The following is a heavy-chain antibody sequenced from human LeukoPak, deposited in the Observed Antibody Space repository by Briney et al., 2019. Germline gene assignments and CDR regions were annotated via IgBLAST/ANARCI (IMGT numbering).Heavy chain of an antibody. CDR3: AKDLSPYTSGRPCFDY. J-gene: IGHJ4*02. CDR2: IGSSGGNT. D-gene: IGHD1-1*01. V-gene: IGHV3-23*01. CDR1: GFTFTSYA. Sequence: QAGGSLRLSCAASGFTFTSYALTWVRQAPGKGLEWVSTIGSSGGNTNYADFVKGRFTISRDNSKNTLYLQVNSLRAEDTAMYYCAKDLSPYTSGRPCFDYWGQGTLVTVSS.